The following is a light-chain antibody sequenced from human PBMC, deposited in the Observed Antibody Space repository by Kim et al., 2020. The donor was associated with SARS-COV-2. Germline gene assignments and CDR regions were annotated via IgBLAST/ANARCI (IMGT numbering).Light chain of an antibody. J-gene: IGLJ7*01. CDR2: NNN. CDR3: EAWDDSLNAAV. Sequence: GQGVTISCSGGRANIGSNVVSWYQQLPGTPPKLIIYNNNQRPSGVPARFSASKSGTSASLAISWLQSEDEADYFCEAWDDSLNAAVFGGGTQLTVL. CDR1: RANIGSNV. V-gene: IGLV1-44*01.